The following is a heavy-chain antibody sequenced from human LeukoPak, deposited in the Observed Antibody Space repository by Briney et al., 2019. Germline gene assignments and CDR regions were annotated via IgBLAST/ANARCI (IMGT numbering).Heavy chain of an antibody. CDR3: AKNHDFWSGYLGYYFDY. CDR2: ISGSGGST. Sequence: GGSLRLSCAASGFTFSSYVMSWVRQAPGKGLEWVSAISGSGGSTYYADSVKGRFTISRDNSKNTLYLQMNSLRAEDTAVYYCAKNHDFWSGYLGYYFDYWGQGTLVTVSS. CDR1: GFTFSSYV. J-gene: IGHJ4*02. V-gene: IGHV3-23*01. D-gene: IGHD3-3*01.